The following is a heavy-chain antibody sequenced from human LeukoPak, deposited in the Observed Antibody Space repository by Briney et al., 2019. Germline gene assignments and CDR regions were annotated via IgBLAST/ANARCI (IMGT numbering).Heavy chain of an antibody. CDR2: INPDSGFT. V-gene: IGHV1-2*02. D-gene: IGHD3-16*01. J-gene: IGHJ4*02. Sequence: ASVKVSCKASGYKFTDDYMHRVRQAPGQGLEFMGWINPDSGFTNYAQKFKSRVTMTRDTSISTAYLEVRSLTSDDTAVYYCAPTAEAYTSWWKVWGQGTLVTVSS. CDR3: APTAEAYTSWWKV. CDR1: GYKFTDDY.